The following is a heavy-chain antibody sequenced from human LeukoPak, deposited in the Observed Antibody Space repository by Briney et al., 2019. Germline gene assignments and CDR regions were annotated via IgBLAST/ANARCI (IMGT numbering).Heavy chain of an antibody. CDR3: ASPGLPAY. CDR1: GGSISSSSYY. V-gene: IGHV4-39*01. J-gene: IGHJ4*02. Sequence: PSETLSLTCTVSGGSISSSSYYWGWIRQPPGKGLEWIGSIYYSGSTYYNPSLKSRVTISVDTSKNQFSLKLSSVTAADTAVYYCASPGLPAYWGQGTLVTVSS. CDR2: IYYSGST.